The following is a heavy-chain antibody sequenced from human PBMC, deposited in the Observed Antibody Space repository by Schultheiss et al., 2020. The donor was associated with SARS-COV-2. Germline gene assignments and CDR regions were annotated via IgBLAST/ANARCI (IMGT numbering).Heavy chain of an antibody. V-gene: IGHV4-4*07. CDR1: GGSISSYY. CDR3: ARGGPLPAAIYRH. D-gene: IGHD2-2*02. CDR2: IYTSGST. Sequence: GSLRLSCTVSGGSISSYYWSWIRQPAGKGLEWIGRIYTSGSTYYNPFLKSRVTISVDTYKNQFSLKLSSVTAADTAVYYCARGGPLPAAIYRHWGQGTLVTVSS. J-gene: IGHJ1*01.